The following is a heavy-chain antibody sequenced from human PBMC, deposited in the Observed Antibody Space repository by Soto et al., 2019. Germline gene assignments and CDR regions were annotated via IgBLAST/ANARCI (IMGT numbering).Heavy chain of an antibody. CDR1: GYTFTNYD. V-gene: IGHV1-8*01. J-gene: IGHJ4*02. D-gene: IGHD2-8*01. Sequence: QVHLVQSGAEVKKPGASVKVSCKASGYTFTNYDINWVRQATGQGLEWMGWMKPNSGNTGYAPKLQGRVTMTRNTSRNTAYMELSSLTSEDTAVYYCVRSGYCTNGVCYYGDFDYWGQGTLVTVSS. CDR3: VRSGYCTNGVCYYGDFDY. CDR2: MKPNSGNT.